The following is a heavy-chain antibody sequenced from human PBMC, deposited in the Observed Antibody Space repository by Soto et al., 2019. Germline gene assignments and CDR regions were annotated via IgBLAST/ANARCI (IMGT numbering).Heavy chain of an antibody. J-gene: IGHJ6*03. D-gene: IGHD2-15*01. CDR2: LTVTGDSA. CDR3: AKNGCSYPACYPYYYYVDV. Sequence: EVQLLESGGGLVQPGGSLRLSCAASGFRLSDSAVSWVRQAPGKGLEWVSSLTVTGDSAFYSDSVKGRFTISRDISKSTLYLQMNSLRAEDTAVYYCAKNGCSYPACYPYYYYVDVGGRGTTVTVSS. CDR1: GFRLSDSA. V-gene: IGHV3-23*01.